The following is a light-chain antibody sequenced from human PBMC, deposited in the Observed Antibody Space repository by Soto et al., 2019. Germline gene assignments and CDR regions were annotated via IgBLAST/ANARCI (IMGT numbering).Light chain of an antibody. CDR3: QQYNSYPT. CDR1: PSISSW. CDR2: DAS. J-gene: IGKJ1*01. V-gene: IGKV1-5*01. Sequence: DIQMTQSPSTLSASVGDRVTITCRASPSISSWLAWYQQKQGKAPKLLIYDASSLEIGDPSRFRCSGSGTEFTLTISSPQPDDYATYYCQQYNSYPTFGQGTKVEIK.